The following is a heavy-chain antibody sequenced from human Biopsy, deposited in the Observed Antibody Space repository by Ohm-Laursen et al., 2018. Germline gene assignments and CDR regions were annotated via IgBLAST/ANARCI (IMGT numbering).Heavy chain of an antibody. CDR1: GGSISSDY. Sequence: SQTLSLTCTVSGGSISSDYWSWIRHHPGKGLEWIGNIFYSANTYYNPSLKSRVTISVDTSKNQFSLKLSSVTAADTAEYYCARLGSGDYFPTFFDFWGQGALVTVSP. CDR3: ARLGSGDYFPTFFDF. CDR2: IFYSANT. V-gene: IGHV4-31*03. D-gene: IGHD5-12*01. J-gene: IGHJ4*02.